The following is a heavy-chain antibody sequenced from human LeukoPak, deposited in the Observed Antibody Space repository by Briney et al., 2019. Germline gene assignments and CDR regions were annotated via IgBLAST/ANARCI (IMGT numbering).Heavy chain of an antibody. CDR2: INHSGST. D-gene: IGHD6-13*01. V-gene: IGHV4-34*01. CDR3: ARVGRIDYSSSWYFSSQSVYYYYYMDV. CDR1: GGSFSGYY. J-gene: IGHJ6*03. Sequence: KSSETLSLTCAVYGGSFSGYYWSWIRQPPGKGLEWIGEINHSGSTNYNPSLKSRVTISVDTSKNQFSLKLSSVTAADTAVYYCARVGRIDYSSSWYFSSQSVYYYYYMDVWGKGTTVTVSS.